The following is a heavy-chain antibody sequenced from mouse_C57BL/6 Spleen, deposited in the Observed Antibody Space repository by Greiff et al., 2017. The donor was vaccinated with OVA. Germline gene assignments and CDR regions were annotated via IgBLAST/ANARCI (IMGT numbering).Heavy chain of an antibody. V-gene: IGHV7-3*01. CDR3: ARYPPIYYYGSSYDWYFDV. D-gene: IGHD1-1*01. J-gene: IGHJ1*03. Sequence: EVQLQQSGGGLVQPGGSLSLSCAASGFTFTDYYMSWVRQPPGKALEWLGFIRNKANGYTTEYSASVKGRFTISRDNSQSILYLQMNALRAEDSATYYCARYPPIYYYGSSYDWYFDVWGTGTTVTVSS. CDR1: GFTFTDYY. CDR2: IRNKANGYTT.